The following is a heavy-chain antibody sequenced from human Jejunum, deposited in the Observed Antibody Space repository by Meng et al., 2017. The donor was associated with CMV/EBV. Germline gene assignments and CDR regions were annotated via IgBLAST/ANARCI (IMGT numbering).Heavy chain of an antibody. CDR3: AREYYDSGAYPYAFYYFDY. CDR2: VIAILDMP. Sequence: VFNWVRKAPGQGLEWVGRVIAILDMPTYAQKFQGRVTITADKSTGTAYMELSSLRSDDTAVYFCAREYYDSGAYPYAFYYFDYWGQGTVVTVSS. J-gene: IGHJ4*02. CDR1: V. V-gene: IGHV1-69*04. D-gene: IGHD3-22*01.